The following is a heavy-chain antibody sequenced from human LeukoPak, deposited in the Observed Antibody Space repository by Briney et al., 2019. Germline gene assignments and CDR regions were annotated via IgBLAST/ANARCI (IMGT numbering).Heavy chain of an antibody. D-gene: IGHD6-19*01. CDR2: ISGSGAST. CDR1: GFTFSNYA. J-gene: IGHJ4*02. V-gene: IGHV3-23*01. Sequence: PGGSLRLSCAASGFTFSNYAMSWVRQAPGNGLEWVSVISGSGASTYYADSVKGRLTISRDNSKNTLYLQMNSLRAEDTAVYYCAKGFYSSGWYLDYWGQGTLVTVSS. CDR3: AKGFYSSGWYLDY.